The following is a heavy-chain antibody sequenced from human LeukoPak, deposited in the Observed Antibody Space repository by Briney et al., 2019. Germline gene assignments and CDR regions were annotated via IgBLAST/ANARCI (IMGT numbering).Heavy chain of an antibody. CDR1: GGSISGDY. D-gene: IGHD2-15*01. CDR3: ARLKRYCSVSSCYLNWLDP. J-gene: IGHJ5*02. Sequence: SETLSLTCTVSGGSISGDYWSWIRQPAGKGLEWIALIDNSGGTNYNPSLKGRATISVDTSKNQFSLKLSSVTAADTAVYYCARLKRYCSVSSCYLNWLDPWGQGTLVTVSS. V-gene: IGHV4-4*07. CDR2: IDNSGGT.